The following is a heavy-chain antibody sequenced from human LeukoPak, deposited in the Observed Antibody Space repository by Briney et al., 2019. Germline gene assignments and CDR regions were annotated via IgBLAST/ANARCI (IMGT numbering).Heavy chain of an antibody. CDR3: ARGDRVSGGTDS. CDR1: GYTFNDYD. J-gene: IGHJ4*02. V-gene: IGHV1-8*03. Sequence: ASVKVSCKTSGYTFNDYDINWVRQAPGQGLEWMGYMNPDNDDTGYARKFQGRVTITRDTSISTAYMELSSLRSEDTAVYYRARGDRVSGGTDSWGQGTLVTVSS. CDR2: MNPDNDDT. D-gene: IGHD3-16*01.